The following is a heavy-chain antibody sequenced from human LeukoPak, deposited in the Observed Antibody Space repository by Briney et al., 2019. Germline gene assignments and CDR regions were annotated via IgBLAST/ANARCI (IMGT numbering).Heavy chain of an antibody. CDR2: IIGSGGST. J-gene: IGHJ3*01. D-gene: IGHD3-22*01. V-gene: IGHV3-23*01. Sequence: GGSLRLSCAASGFTFSSHAMSWVRQAPGKGLEWVSAIIGSGGSTYYAGSVKGRFTISRDNSKSTLYLQMNSLRGDDSAVYHCARSLSTNGYYYADTFDVWGQGTMVTV. CDR1: GFTFSSHA. CDR3: ARSLSTNGYYYADTFDV.